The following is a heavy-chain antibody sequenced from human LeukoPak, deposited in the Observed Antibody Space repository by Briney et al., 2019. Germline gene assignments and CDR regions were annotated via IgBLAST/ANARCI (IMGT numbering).Heavy chain of an antibody. CDR1: GFTFSSYE. J-gene: IGHJ5*02. Sequence: PGGSLRLSCAASGFTFSSYEMNWVRQAPGKGLEWVSYISSSGSTIYYADSVKGRFTISRDNAKNSLYLQMNSLRAEDTAVYYCARDRLAVVAASWFDPWGQGTLVTVSS. CDR3: ARDRLAVVAASWFDP. CDR2: ISSSGSTI. D-gene: IGHD5-12*01. V-gene: IGHV3-48*03.